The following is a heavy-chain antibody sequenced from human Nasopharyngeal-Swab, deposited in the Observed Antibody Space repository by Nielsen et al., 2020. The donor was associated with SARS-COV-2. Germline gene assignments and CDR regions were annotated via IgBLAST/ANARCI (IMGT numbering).Heavy chain of an antibody. CDR1: GYTFTSYY. Sequence: ASVKVSCKASGYTFTSYYMHWVRQAPGQGLEWMGIINPSGGSTSYAQKFQGRVTMTRDTSTSTVYMELSSLRSEDTAMYYCARSIIGLRDYGDYSVEFRTISHFDYWGQGTLVTVSS. V-gene: IGHV1-46*01. CDR2: INPSGGST. CDR3: ARSIIGLRDYGDYSVEFRTISHFDY. D-gene: IGHD4-17*01. J-gene: IGHJ4*02.